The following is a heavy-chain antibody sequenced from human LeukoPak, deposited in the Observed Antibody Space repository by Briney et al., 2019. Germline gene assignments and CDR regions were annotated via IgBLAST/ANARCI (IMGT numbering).Heavy chain of an antibody. J-gene: IGHJ4*02. CDR2: ISGSGGST. CDR3: AKGSYDFWSGYHDY. D-gene: IGHD3-3*01. V-gene: IGHV3-23*01. CDR1: GFTFSSYA. Sequence: QPGGSLRLSCAASGFTFSSYAMSWVRQAPGRGLGWVSAISGSGGSTYYADSVKGRFTISRDNSKNTLYLQMNSLRAEDTAVYYCAKGSYDFWSGYHDYWGQGTLVTVTS.